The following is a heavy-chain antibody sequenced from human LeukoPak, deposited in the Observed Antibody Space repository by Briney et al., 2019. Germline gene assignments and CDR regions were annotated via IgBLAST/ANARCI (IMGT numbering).Heavy chain of an antibody. V-gene: IGHV3-7*03. CDR1: GFTFSSSW. J-gene: IGHJ6*03. Sequence: GGSLRLSCAASGFTFSSSWMSWVRQAPGKGLEWVANIKPDGSEKYYVDSVKGRFTISRDNAKNSLYLQMNSLRTEDTALYYCAKSGAGRTVVTGLTGYYYYMDVWGKGTTVTVSS. CDR2: IKPDGSEK. D-gene: IGHD4-23*01. CDR3: AKSGAGRTVVTGLTGYYYYMDV.